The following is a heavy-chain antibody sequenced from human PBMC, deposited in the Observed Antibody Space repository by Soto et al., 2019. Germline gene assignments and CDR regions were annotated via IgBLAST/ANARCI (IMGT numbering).Heavy chain of an antibody. Sequence: EVQLVESGGGLVQPGGSLRLSCAASGFTFSSYDMHWVRQATGKGLEWVSAIGTAGDTYYPGSVKGRFTTSRENAKNSLYLQMNSLRAGDTAVYYCARAGGVVGAYGMDVWGQGTTVTVSS. D-gene: IGHD1-26*01. J-gene: IGHJ6*02. CDR3: ARAGGVVGAYGMDV. CDR1: GFTFSSYD. V-gene: IGHV3-13*04. CDR2: IGTAGDT.